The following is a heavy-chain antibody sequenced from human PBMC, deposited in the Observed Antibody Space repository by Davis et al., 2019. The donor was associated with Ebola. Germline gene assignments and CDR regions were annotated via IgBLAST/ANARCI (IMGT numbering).Heavy chain of an antibody. D-gene: IGHD3-22*01. V-gene: IGHV3-21*01. CDR3: ARDGARHYYDSSGYFDY. CDR2: ISSSSSYI. CDR1: GFTFTTHG. Sequence: PGGSLRLSCAASGFTFTTHGMHWVRQAPGKGLEWVSSISSSSSYIYYADSVKGRFTISRDNAKNSLYLQMNSLRAEDTAVYYCARDGARHYYDSSGYFDYWGQGTLVTVSS. J-gene: IGHJ4*02.